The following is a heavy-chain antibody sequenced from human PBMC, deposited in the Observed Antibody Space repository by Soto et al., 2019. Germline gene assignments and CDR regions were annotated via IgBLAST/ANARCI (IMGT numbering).Heavy chain of an antibody. V-gene: IGHV4-4*02. Sequence: QVQLQESGPGLVKPSGTLSLTCAVSGGSISSSNWWSWVRQPPGKGLEWIGEIYHGGSTNYNPSLKSGVPIPVDKAKNQFAVKRSSVPAADTAVYYGPRANRYYDFGSGDNWFHPWGQGTLVTVS. D-gene: IGHD3-3*01. J-gene: IGHJ5*02. CDR1: GGSISSSNW. CDR3: PRANRYYDFGSGDNWFHP. CDR2: IYHGGST.